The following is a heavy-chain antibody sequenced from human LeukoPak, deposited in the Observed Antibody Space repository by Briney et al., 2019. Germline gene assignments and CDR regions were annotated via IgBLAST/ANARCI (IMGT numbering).Heavy chain of an antibody. V-gene: IGHV1-69*13. J-gene: IGHJ4*02. Sequence: GASVKVSCKASGGTFSSYAISWVRQAPGQGLEWMGGIIPIFGTANYAQKFQGRVTITADESTSTAYMELSSLRSEDTAVYYCARAVTIGRFLEWSREDDWGQGTLVTVSS. CDR2: IIPIFGTA. CDR1: GGTFSSYA. D-gene: IGHD3-3*01. CDR3: ARAVTIGRFLEWSREDD.